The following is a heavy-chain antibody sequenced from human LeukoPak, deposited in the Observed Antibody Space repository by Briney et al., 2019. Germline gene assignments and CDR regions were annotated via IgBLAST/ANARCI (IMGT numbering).Heavy chain of an antibody. CDR3: ARQTGSGLFILL. J-gene: IGHJ4*02. Sequence: KPSETLSLTCTVSGVSISSSNSYWGWIRQPPGKGLEWIGSIYYSGNTYYNASLRSQVSISIDTSTNQFSLRPTSVTAADTAVYYCARQTGSGLFILLGGQGTLVTVSS. D-gene: IGHD3/OR15-3a*01. CDR2: IYYSGNT. CDR1: GVSISSSNSY. V-gene: IGHV4-39*01.